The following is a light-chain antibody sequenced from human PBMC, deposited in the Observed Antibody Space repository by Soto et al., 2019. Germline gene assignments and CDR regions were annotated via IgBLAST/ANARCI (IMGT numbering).Light chain of an antibody. Sequence: QSALTQPASVSRSPGQSITISRTGTRSDVGAYSYVSWYQQHPGKAPKPIIYDVSDRPSGISNRFSGSKSDNTASLTISGLQAEDEAEYYCSSYTSSRTYVFGTGTKVTVL. V-gene: IGLV2-14*01. CDR3: SSYTSSRTYV. J-gene: IGLJ1*01. CDR2: DVS. CDR1: RSDVGAYSY.